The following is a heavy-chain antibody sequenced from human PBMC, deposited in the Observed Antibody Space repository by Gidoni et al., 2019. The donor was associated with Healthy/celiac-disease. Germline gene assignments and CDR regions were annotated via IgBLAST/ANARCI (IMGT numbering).Heavy chain of an antibody. Sequence: QVQLVESGGGVVQPGRSLRLSCAASGFTFSSYAMHWVRQAPGKGLEWVAVISYDGSNKYYADSVKGRFTISRDNSKNTLYLQMNSLRAEDTAVYYCARDAYYYGSGSLGGYFDYWGQGTLVTVSS. J-gene: IGHJ4*02. D-gene: IGHD3-10*01. CDR1: GFTFSSYA. CDR3: ARDAYYYGSGSLGGYFDY. V-gene: IGHV3-30-3*01. CDR2: ISYDGSNK.